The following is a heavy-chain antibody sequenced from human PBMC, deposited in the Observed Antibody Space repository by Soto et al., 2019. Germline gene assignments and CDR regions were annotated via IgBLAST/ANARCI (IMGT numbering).Heavy chain of an antibody. V-gene: IGHV1-69*02. J-gene: IGHJ4*02. CDR3: ATNYYGSGSYYKHLDY. Sequence: SVKVSCKASGGTFSSYTISWVRQAPGQGLEWMGRIIPILGIANYAQKFQGRVTITADKSTSTAYMELSSLRSEDTAVYYCATNYYGSGSYYKHLDYWGQGTLVTVSS. CDR2: IIPILGIA. D-gene: IGHD3-10*01. CDR1: GGTFSSYT.